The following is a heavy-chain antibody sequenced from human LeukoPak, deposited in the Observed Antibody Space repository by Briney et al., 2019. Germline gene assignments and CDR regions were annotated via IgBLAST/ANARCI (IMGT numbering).Heavy chain of an antibody. CDR2: IKSKTDGGTT. Sequence: AGGSLRLSCAASGFTFSNAWMSWVRQAPGKGLEWVGRIKSKTDGGTTDYAAPVKGRFTISRDNTKNTLYLQMNSLRAEDTAVYYCAKDQFSDSSGWSIYDYWGQGTLVTVSS. CDR1: GFTFSNAW. CDR3: AKDQFSDSSGWSIYDY. J-gene: IGHJ4*02. V-gene: IGHV3-15*01. D-gene: IGHD6-19*01.